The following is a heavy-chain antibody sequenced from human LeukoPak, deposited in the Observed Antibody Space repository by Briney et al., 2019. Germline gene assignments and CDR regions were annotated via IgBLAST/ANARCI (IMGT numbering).Heavy chain of an antibody. CDR1: GFTFSSHS. CDR3: ARDAELYYDFWSGYYKGTNWFDP. Sequence: GGSLRLSCAASGFTFSSHSMNWVRQAPGKGLEWVSYISSSSSTIYYADSVKGRFTISRDNFKNTLYLQMNSLRAEDTAVYYCARDAELYYDFWSGYYKGTNWFDPWGQGTLVTVSS. CDR2: ISSSSSTI. J-gene: IGHJ5*02. D-gene: IGHD3-3*01. V-gene: IGHV3-48*01.